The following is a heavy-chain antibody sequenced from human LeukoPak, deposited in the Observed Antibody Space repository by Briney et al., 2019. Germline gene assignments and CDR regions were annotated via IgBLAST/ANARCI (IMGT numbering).Heavy chain of an antibody. D-gene: IGHD2-2*01. CDR1: GYSISSGYQ. J-gene: IGHJ5*02. CDR3: ARDPRWLTPDCTSTSCYENYFDP. V-gene: IGHV4-38-2*02. Sequence: SETLSLTCGVSGYSISSGYQWAWIRQSPGKGLEWIGSIYHSGSAHYNPSLKSRVTISVETSKNQFSLNMYSVTAVDTAVYYCARDPRWLTPDCTSTSCYENYFDPWGQGTLVTVSS. CDR2: IYHSGSA.